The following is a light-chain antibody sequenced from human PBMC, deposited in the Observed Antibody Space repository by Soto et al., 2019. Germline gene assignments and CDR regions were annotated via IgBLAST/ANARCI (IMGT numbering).Light chain of an antibody. J-gene: IGLJ3*02. V-gene: IGLV2-14*01. CDR3: SSYTSDITQV. CDR1: SSDVGRYNY. Sequence: QSALTQPASVSGSPGQSITISCSGTSSDVGRYNYVSWYRQHPGTAPKLIISDVNSRPSGISNRFSGSKSGNTAFLTISGLQAEDEAYYYCSSYTSDITQVFGGGTKLTVL. CDR2: DVN.